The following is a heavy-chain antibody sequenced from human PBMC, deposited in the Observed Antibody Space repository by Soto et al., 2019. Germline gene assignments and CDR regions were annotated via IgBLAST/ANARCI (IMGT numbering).Heavy chain of an antibody. CDR1: GFTFIDSW. V-gene: IGHV3-7*01. Sequence: GGSLRLSCAASGFTFIDSWMDWGRQAPGKGPEWVANIKQDGSEKNYVDSVKGRFIISRDNAKNSLYLQMNSLRAEDTAVYYCASLGRHGWGQGTTVTVSS. J-gene: IGHJ6*02. CDR2: IKQDGSEK. D-gene: IGHD3-16*01. CDR3: ASLGRHG.